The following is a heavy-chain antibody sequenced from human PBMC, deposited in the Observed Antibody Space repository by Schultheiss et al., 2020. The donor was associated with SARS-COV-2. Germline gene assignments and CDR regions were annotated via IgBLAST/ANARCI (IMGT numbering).Heavy chain of an antibody. CDR1: GYTFTSYA. D-gene: IGHD5-12*01. CDR3: ASSISGYAGLFY. V-gene: IGHV1-3*01. CDR2: INAGNGNT. J-gene: IGHJ4*02. Sequence: GESLKISCKASGYTFTSYAMHWVRQAPGQRLEWMGWINAGNGNTKYSQKFQGRVTITRDTSASTAYMELSSLRSEDTAVYYCASSISGYAGLFYWGQGTLVTVSS.